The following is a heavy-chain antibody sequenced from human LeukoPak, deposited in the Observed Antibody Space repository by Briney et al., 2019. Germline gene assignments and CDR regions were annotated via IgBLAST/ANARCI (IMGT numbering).Heavy chain of an antibody. CDR3: AKDSGYYYDSSGYLDY. CDR2: ISSSGSTI. D-gene: IGHD3-22*01. CDR1: GFTFSSYE. J-gene: IGHJ4*02. Sequence: QPGGSLRLSCAASGFTFSSYEMNWVRQAPGKGLEWVSYISSSGSTIYYADSVKGRFTISRDNAKNSLYLQMNSLRAEDTAVYYCAKDSGYYYDSSGYLDYWGQGTLVTVSS. V-gene: IGHV3-48*03.